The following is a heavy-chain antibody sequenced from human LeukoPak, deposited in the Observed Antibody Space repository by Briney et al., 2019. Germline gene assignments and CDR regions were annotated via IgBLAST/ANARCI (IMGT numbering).Heavy chain of an antibody. Sequence: ASVKVSCKASGYXFTGYYIHWVRQAPGQGLKWMGWINPNSGGTSYAQKFQGRVTMTRDTSVTTAYIELSRLRSDDTAVYYCARYSGYDEPFEYWGQGTLVTVSS. CDR1: GYXFTGYY. CDR2: INPNSGGT. CDR3: ARYSGYDEPFEY. J-gene: IGHJ4*02. D-gene: IGHD5-12*01. V-gene: IGHV1-2*02.